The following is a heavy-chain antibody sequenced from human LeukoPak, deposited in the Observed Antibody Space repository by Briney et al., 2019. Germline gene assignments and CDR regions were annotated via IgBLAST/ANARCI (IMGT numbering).Heavy chain of an antibody. CDR3: ARGVVGATSGLGLFDY. V-gene: IGHV4-59*01. CDR1: GGSISSYY. J-gene: IGHJ4*02. D-gene: IGHD1-26*01. Sequence: PSETLSLTCTVSGGSISSYYWGWIRQPPGKGLEWIGYIYYSGSTNYNPSLKSRVTISVDTSKNQFSLKLSSVTAADTAVYYCARGVVGATSGLGLFDYWGQGTLVTVSS. CDR2: IYYSGST.